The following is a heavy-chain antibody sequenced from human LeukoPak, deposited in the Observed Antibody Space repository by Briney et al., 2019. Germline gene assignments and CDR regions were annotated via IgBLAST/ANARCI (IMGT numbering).Heavy chain of an antibody. J-gene: IGHJ4*02. CDR3: ARDEGPGYYDSSGYEFDY. CDR1: GFTFSSYG. CDR2: IWYDGSNK. V-gene: IGHV3-33*08. D-gene: IGHD3-22*01. Sequence: GGSLRLSCAASGFTFSSYGMHWVRQAPGKGLEWVAVIWYDGSNKYYADSVKGRFTISRDNSKNTLYLQMNSLRAEDTAVYYCARDEGPGYYDSSGYEFDYWGQGTLVTVSS.